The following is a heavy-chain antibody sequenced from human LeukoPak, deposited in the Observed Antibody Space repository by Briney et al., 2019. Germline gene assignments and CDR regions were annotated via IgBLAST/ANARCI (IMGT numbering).Heavy chain of an antibody. D-gene: IGHD4/OR15-4a*01. Sequence: GGSLRLSCTGSGFPFSAYAVHWVRQAPGKGLEWGADISSDENSRVYVDSGKGRLTISRDNSKNTLYLQMNSLRPEDTAVYYCTKPDSAMTMNSFDYWGQGTLVTASS. CDR2: ISSDENSR. J-gene: IGHJ4*02. CDR3: TKPDSAMTMNSFDY. V-gene: IGHV3-30*18. CDR1: GFPFSAYA.